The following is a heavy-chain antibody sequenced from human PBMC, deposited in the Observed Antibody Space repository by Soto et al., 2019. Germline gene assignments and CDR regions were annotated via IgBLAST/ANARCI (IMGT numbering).Heavy chain of an antibody. V-gene: IGHV1-69*06. J-gene: IGHJ4*02. CDR1: GGTFNNYA. D-gene: IGHD2-2*01. Sequence: QVRLVQSGTEVKRPGSSVKVSCKTSGGTFNNYAMSWVRQAPGHGLEWMGEIIPMLGTVNYAPKFQGRVTITADTSTITAYMELKNVRSEDTAVYYCASVPCSITSCYSMDYWGQGTLVTVSS. CDR2: IIPMLGTV. CDR3: ASVPCSITSCYSMDY.